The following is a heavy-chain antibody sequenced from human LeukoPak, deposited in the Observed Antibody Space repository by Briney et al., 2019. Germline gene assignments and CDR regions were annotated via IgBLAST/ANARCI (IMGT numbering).Heavy chain of an antibody. J-gene: IGHJ4*02. D-gene: IGHD3-16*01. CDR2: ISTGGTT. Sequence: GGSLRLSCAASGFTFSDYYMSWVRQAPGKGLECISYISTGGTTYYADSLQGRFTISRDNAKDSLYLQMDGLRAEDTAVYYCARQLRLHLGDFLPPEYWGRGTRVTVSP. CDR3: ARQLRLHLGDFLPPEY. V-gene: IGHV3-11*01. CDR1: GFTFSDYY.